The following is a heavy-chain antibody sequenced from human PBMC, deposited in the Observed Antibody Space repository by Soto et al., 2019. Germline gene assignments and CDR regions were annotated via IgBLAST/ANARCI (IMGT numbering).Heavy chain of an antibody. Sequence: GGSLRLSCGASGFTFSSYSMNWVRQAPGKGLEWVSSISSSSSYIYYADSVKGRFTISRDNAKNSLYLQMNSLRAEDTAVYYCARDTGPNGYNYYYFGMDVWGQGTTVTVSS. CDR3: ARDTGPNGYNYYYFGMDV. V-gene: IGHV3-21*01. D-gene: IGHD5-18*01. CDR1: GFTFSSYS. J-gene: IGHJ6*02. CDR2: ISSSSSYI.